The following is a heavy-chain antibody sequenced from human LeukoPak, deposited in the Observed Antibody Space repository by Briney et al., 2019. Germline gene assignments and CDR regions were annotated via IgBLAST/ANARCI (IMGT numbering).Heavy chain of an antibody. V-gene: IGHV3-21*01. D-gene: IGHD4-11*01. CDR1: GFTFSSYN. CDR2: ISSSSDYI. J-gene: IGHJ3*02. Sequence: PGGSLRLSCAASGFTFSSYNMNWVRQAPGKGLEWVSSISSSSDYIYYADSVKGRFTISRDNAKNSLYLQMNSLRAEDTAVYYCARGYSNYGYAFDIWGQGTMVTVSS. CDR3: ARGYSNYGYAFDI.